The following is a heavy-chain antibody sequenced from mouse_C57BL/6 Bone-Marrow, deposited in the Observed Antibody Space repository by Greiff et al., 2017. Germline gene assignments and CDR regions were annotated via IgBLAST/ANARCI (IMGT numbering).Heavy chain of an antibody. CDR1: GYSITSGYY. Sequence: ESGPGLVKPSQSLSLTCSVTGYSITSGYYWNWIRQFPGNKLEWMGYISYDGSNNYNPSLKNRISITRDTSKNQFFLKLNSVTTEDTATYYCARDNGNYYDWGQGTTLTVSS. J-gene: IGHJ2*01. D-gene: IGHD2-1*01. CDR3: ARDNGNYYD. CDR2: ISYDGSN. V-gene: IGHV3-6*01.